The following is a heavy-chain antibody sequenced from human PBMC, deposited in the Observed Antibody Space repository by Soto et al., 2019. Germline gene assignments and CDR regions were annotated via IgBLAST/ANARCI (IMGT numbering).Heavy chain of an antibody. D-gene: IGHD5-12*01. CDR2: IYYSGSA. J-gene: IGHJ5*02. V-gene: IGHV4-30-2*01. CDR1: GGSINSGDYS. CDR3: ARVPQGMDSSHDLTVWFDP. Sequence: SETLSLTCTVSGGSINSGDYSWSWIRQPPGKGLEWIGYIYYSGSAYYNPSLKSRVTMSVDRSKNQFSLKLSSVTAADTAVYFCARVPQGMDSSHDLTVWFDPWGQGTLVTVSS.